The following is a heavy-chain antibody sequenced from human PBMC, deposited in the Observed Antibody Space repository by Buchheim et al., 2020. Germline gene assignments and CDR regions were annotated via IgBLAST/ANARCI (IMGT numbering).Heavy chain of an antibody. J-gene: IGHJ4*02. CDR2: IKQDGHDK. CDR3: ARVSNWDLDH. V-gene: IGHV3-7*01. Sequence: EVQLVESGGGLVQSGGSLSLSCAASGFSFSSYWMSWVRQAPGKGLEWVASIKQDGHDKYYVDSLKGRFTISRDNAKTSLFLQIDSLRAEDTAVYYCARVSNWDLDHWGQGTL. CDR1: GFSFSSYW. D-gene: IGHD7-27*01.